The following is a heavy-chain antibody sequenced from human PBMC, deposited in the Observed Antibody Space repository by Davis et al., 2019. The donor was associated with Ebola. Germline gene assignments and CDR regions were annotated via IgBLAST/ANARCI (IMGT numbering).Heavy chain of an antibody. CDR1: GFTVSSNY. V-gene: IGHV3-21*01. Sequence: GESLTISCAASGFTVSSNYMRWVRQAPGKGLEWVSSISTSSAYIFYADSVKGRFTISRDNAKNSLYLQMNSLRAEDTAVYYCARGIMKYYFEYWGQGSLVTVSP. D-gene: IGHD3-16*01. CDR3: ARGIMKYYFEY. J-gene: IGHJ4*02. CDR2: ISTSSAYI.